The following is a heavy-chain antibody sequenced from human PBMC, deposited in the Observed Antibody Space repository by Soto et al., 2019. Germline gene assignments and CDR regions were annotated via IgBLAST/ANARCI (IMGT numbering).Heavy chain of an antibody. CDR1: GFTFSSYG. CDR2: ISYDGSNK. V-gene: IGHV3-30*18. Sequence: GSLRLSCAASGFTFSSYGMHWVRQAPGKGLEWVAVISYDGSNKYYADSVKGRFTISRDNSKNTLYLQMNSLRAEDTAVYYCAKPKASGYPRRPFDYWGQGTLVTVSS. J-gene: IGHJ4*02. D-gene: IGHD5-12*01. CDR3: AKPKASGYPRRPFDY.